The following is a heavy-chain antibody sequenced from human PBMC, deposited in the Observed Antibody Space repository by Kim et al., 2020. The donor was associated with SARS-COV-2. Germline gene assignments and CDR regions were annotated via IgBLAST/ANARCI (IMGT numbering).Heavy chain of an antibody. CDR3: ARGLTD. D-gene: IGHD3-16*01. J-gene: IGHJ4*02. V-gene: IGHV3-48*02. Sequence: SSGTKYYADPVKGRFTISREHAKNSLYLQMNRLRDEDTAVYYCARGLTDWGQGTLVTVSS. CDR2: SSGTK.